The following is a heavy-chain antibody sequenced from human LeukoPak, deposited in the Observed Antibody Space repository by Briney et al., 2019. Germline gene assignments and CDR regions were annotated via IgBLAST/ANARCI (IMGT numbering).Heavy chain of an antibody. J-gene: IGHJ6*03. CDR1: GFTFSSYA. CDR2: ISSNGGST. CDR3: ARVFGGFWSSNYMDV. V-gene: IGHV3-64*01. Sequence: PGGSLRLSCAASGFTFSSYAMHWVRQAPGKGLEYVSAISSNGGSTYYANSVKGRFTISRDNSKNTLYLQMGSLRAEDMAVYYCARVFGGFWSSNYMDVWGKGTTVTISS. D-gene: IGHD3-3*01.